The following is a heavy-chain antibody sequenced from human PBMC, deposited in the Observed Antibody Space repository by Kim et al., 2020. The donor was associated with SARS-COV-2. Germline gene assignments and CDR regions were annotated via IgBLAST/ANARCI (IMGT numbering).Heavy chain of an antibody. J-gene: IGHJ4*02. CDR3: ARDPKSNSQYGDYVPRHFDY. CDR2: ISAYNGNT. D-gene: IGHD4-17*01. Sequence: ASVKVSCKASGYTFTSYGISWVRQAPGQGLEWMGWISAYNGNTNYAQKLQGRVTMTTDTSTSTAYMELRSLRSDDTAVYYCARDPKSNSQYGDYVPRHFDYWGQGTLVTVSS. CDR1: GYTFTSYG. V-gene: IGHV1-18*01.